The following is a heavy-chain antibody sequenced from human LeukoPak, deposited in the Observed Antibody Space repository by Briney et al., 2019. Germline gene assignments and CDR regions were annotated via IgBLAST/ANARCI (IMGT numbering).Heavy chain of an antibody. CDR1: GFTFSNSA. V-gene: IGHV1-58*01. Sequence: SVKVSCKTSGFTFSNSAVQWVRQARGQRLEWIGWIVVGSSNTDYTQKFQERVTITRDMSTGTAYMELTSLTSEDTAVHYCAARPGGYASFDIWGQGTMVTVSS. J-gene: IGHJ3*02. CDR3: AARPGGYASFDI. CDR2: IVVGSSNT. D-gene: IGHD3-16*01.